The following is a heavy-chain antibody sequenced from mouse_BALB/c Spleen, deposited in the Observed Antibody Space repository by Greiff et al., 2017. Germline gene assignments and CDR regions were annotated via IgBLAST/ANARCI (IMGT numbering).Heavy chain of an antibody. J-gene: IGHJ3*01. CDR2: INPSNGGT. V-gene: IGHV1S81*02. CDR3: TRSRGYYYGRFAY. CDR1: GYTFTSYY. Sequence: QVQLQQSGAELVKPGASVKLSCKASGYTFTSYYMYWVKQRPGQGLEWIGEINPSNGGTNFNEKFKSKATLTVDKSSSTAYMQLSSLTSEDSAVYYCTRSRGYYYGRFAYWGQGTLVTGSA. D-gene: IGHD1-1*01.